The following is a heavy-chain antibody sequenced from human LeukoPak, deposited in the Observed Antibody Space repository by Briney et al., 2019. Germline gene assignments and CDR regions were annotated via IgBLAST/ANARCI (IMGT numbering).Heavy chain of an antibody. CDR2: ISSSSTYI. V-gene: IGHV3-21*04. CDR3: AKEYSVRNQFDY. D-gene: IGHD1-14*01. CDR1: GFTFSGYS. J-gene: IGHJ4*02. Sequence: GGSLRLSCAASGFTFSGYSINWVRQAPGKGLEWVSSISSSSTYIYYADSVKGRFTISRDNSKNTLFLEMNSLRAEDTAVYYCAKEYSVRNQFDYWGQGTLVAVSS.